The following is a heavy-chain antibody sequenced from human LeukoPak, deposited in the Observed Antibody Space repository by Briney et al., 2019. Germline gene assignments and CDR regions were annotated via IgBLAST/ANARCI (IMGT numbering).Heavy chain of an antibody. D-gene: IGHD3-3*01. CDR2: IYPGDSDT. V-gene: IGHV5-51*01. CDR3: ARHRVVYDFWSGSDY. Sequence: GESLKISCKGSGYSFTSYWIGWVRRMPGKGLEWMGIIYPGDSDTRYSPSFQGQVTISADKSISTAYLQWSSLKASDTAMYYCARHRVVYDFWSGSDYWGQGTLVTVSS. J-gene: IGHJ4*02. CDR1: GYSFTSYW.